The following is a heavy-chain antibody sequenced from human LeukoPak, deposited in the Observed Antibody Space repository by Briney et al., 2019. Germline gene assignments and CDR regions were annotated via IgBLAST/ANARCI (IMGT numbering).Heavy chain of an antibody. CDR3: ARDLAKDYDILTGYDY. Sequence: GGSLRLSCAASGFTFSDYYMSWIRQAPGKGLEWVSYISSSSSYTNYADSVKGRFTISRDNAKNSLYLQMNSLRAEDTAVYYCARDLAKDYDILTGYDYWGQGALVTVSS. V-gene: IGHV3-11*06. CDR2: ISSSSSYT. CDR1: GFTFSDYY. J-gene: IGHJ4*02. D-gene: IGHD3-9*01.